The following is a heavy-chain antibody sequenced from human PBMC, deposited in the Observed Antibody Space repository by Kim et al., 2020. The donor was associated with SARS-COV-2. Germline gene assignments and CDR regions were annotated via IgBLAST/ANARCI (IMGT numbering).Heavy chain of an antibody. CDR1: GFTFGDYW. D-gene: IGHD3-3*01. CDR2: IKKSGDEK. V-gene: IGHV3-7*01. J-gene: IGHJ6*01. CDR3: VREYFDFWSGRPIYNYY. Sequence: GGSLRLSCAVSGFTFGDYWMTWVRQAPGRGLEWVATIKKSGDEKHYAESVEGRFIISRDNVKHILFLQMNSLRVEDSAVYYCVREYFDFWSGRPIYNYY.